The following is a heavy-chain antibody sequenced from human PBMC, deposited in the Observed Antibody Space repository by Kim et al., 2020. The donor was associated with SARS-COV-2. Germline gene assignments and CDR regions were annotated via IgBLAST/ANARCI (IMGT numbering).Heavy chain of an antibody. V-gene: IGHV3-48*02. CDR3: ARDRRGNYYGSGSDHNDY. J-gene: IGHJ4*02. D-gene: IGHD3-10*01. Sequence: KGRFTISGDNAKNSLYLQMNSLRDEDTAVYYCARDRRGNYYGSGSDHNDYWGQGTLVTVSS.